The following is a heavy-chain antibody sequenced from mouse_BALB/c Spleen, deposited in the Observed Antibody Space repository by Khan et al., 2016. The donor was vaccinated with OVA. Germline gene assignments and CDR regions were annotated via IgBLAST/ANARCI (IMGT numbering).Heavy chain of an antibody. J-gene: IGHJ3*01. Sequence: QVQLQQSGAELVKPGASVKLSCKTSGYTFTSYWIQWVKQRPGQGLGWIGEIYPGNGTTYYNENFKGKATLTIDTSSSTAYMQLSSLTSEDSAVYVCARGYFGNYEFAYWGQGTLVTVSA. V-gene: IGHV1S132*01. CDR2: IYPGNGTT. CDR1: GYTFTSYW. D-gene: IGHD2-1*01. CDR3: ARGYFGNYEFAY.